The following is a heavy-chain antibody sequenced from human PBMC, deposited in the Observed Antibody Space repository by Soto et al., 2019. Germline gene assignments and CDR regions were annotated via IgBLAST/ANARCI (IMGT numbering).Heavy chain of an antibody. V-gene: IGHV3-23*01. J-gene: IGHJ4*02. CDR3: VKVGAAYYFDY. CDR1: GFTISSHA. CDR2: ISGSGGNT. D-gene: IGHD1-26*01. Sequence: GGSLRLSCAASGFTISSHAMSWVRQAPGKGLEWVSAISGSGGNTYYADSVKGRFTISRDNSKNTLYMQMNSLRAEDTAVYYCVKVGAAYYFDYWGQGTLVTVSS.